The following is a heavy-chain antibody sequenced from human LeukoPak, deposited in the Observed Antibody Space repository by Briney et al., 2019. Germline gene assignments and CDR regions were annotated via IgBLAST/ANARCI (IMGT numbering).Heavy chain of an antibody. CDR3: ARKPSGSYYNDAFDI. J-gene: IGHJ3*02. CDR1: GGSINSGDYY. Sequence: SQTLSLTCTVSGGSINSGDYYWSWIRQPPGKGLEWIGFIYYSGSTYYNPSLKSQITISVDTSQNQFSLKLSSVTAADTAVYYCARKPSGSYYNDAFDIRGQGTMVTVSS. V-gene: IGHV4-30-4*01. CDR2: IYYSGST. D-gene: IGHD3-10*01.